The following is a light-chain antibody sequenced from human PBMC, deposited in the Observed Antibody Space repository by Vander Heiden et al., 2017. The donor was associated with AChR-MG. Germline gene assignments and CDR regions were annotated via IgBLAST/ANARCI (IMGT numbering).Light chain of an antibody. CDR2: DVS. J-gene: IGLJ2*01. CDR1: SSDVGGYNY. CDR3: SSYTSSSTLV. V-gene: IGLV2-14*01. Sequence: SALTQPASVSGSPGPSITIPCTGTSSDVGGYNYVSWDQQHTGKAPKLMIYDVSKRPSGVSNRFSGSKSGNTASLTISGLQAEDEADYYCSSYTSSSTLVFGGGTKLTVL.